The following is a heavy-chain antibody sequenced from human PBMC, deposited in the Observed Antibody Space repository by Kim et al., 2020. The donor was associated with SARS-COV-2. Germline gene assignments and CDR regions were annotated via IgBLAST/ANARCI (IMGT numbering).Heavy chain of an antibody. V-gene: IGHV1-8*01. Sequence: RGTTGYAPRCQGRDTMNRDTSMSTTYMELSSLGSEDTAVYYCARGKYFDYWGQGTLVTVSS. CDR3: ARGKYFDY. J-gene: IGHJ4*02. CDR2: RGTT.